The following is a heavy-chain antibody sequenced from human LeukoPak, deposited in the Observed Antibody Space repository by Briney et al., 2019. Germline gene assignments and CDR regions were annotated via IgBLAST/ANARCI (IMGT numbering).Heavy chain of an antibody. V-gene: IGHV4-31*03. J-gene: IGHJ4*02. CDR2: IYCSGST. CDR1: GGSISSGGYY. D-gene: IGHD3-3*01. CDR3: ARTRGAQIFGVVTPYYFDY. Sequence: PAETLSLTCTVSGGSISSGGYYGSWIRQHPEKGLEWIGYIYCSGSTYYNPSLKSRVTISVDTSKNQFSLKLSSVTAADTAVYYCARTRGAQIFGVVTPYYFDYWGQGTLVTVSS.